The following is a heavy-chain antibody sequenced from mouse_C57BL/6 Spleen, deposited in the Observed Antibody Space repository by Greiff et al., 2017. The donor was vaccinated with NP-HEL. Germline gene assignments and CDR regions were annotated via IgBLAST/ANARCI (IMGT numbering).Heavy chain of an antibody. Sequence: EVQLQQSGPELVKPGASVKISCKASGYSFTDYNMNWVKQSNGKSLEWIGVIYPNYGTTSYNQQFKGKATLTVDQSSSTAYMQLNSLTSENTAVNYCARHYGSSNSFDYWGQGTTLTVSS. J-gene: IGHJ2*01. CDR1: GYSFTDYN. D-gene: IGHD1-1*01. CDR2: IYPNYGTT. CDR3: ARHYGSSNSFDY. V-gene: IGHV1-39*01.